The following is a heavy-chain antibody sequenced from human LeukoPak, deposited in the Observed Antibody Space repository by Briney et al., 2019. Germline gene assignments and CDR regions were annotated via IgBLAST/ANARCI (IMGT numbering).Heavy chain of an antibody. D-gene: IGHD3-22*01. J-gene: IGHJ4*02. V-gene: IGHV1-18*01. CDR1: GYTFTSYD. Sequence: ASVKVSCKASGYTFTSYDINWVRQAPGQGLEWMGWISAHNGNTNYAQKLQGRVTMTTDTSTSTAYMELRSLRSDDTAVYYCARANYYDSSGYYRLWGQGTLVTVSS. CDR3: ARANYYDSSGYYRL. CDR2: ISAHNGNT.